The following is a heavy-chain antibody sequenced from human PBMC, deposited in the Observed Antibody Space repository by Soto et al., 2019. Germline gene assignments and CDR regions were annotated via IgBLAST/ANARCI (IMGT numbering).Heavy chain of an antibody. CDR2: IYSGGST. CDR1: GFTVSSNY. CDR3: ARDIGEQRPYGMDV. V-gene: IGHV3-53*01. Sequence: QPGGSLRLSCAASGFTVSSNYMSWVRQAPGKGLEWVSVIYSGGSTYYADSVKGRFTISRDNSKNTLYLQMNSLRAEDTAVYYCARDIGEQRPYGMDVWGQGTTVTVSS. J-gene: IGHJ6*02. D-gene: IGHD1-1*01.